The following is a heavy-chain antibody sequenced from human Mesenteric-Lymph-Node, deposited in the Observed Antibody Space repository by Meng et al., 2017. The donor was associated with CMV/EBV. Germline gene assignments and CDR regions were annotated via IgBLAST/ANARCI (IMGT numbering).Heavy chain of an antibody. Sequence: GGSLRLSCTASGFTFSSYAIHWVRQAPGKGLEWVVVISYDGSNKYYADSVKGRFTISRDNSKNTLYLQMNSLRAEDTAVYYCARDLLTSRDFWSGYEGNYYYYGMDVWGQGTTVTVSS. CDR2: ISYDGSNK. D-gene: IGHD3-3*01. V-gene: IGHV3-30*14. CDR1: GFTFSSYA. J-gene: IGHJ6*02. CDR3: ARDLLTSRDFWSGYEGNYYYYGMDV.